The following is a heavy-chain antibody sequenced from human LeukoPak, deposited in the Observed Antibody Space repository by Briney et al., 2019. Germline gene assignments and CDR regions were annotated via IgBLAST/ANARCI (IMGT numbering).Heavy chain of an antibody. Sequence: GASVKVSCKASGYTFTGYYMHWVRQAPGQGLEWMGWINPNSGGTNYAQKFQGRVTMTRDTSISTAYMELSRLRSDDTAVYYCARFEGYCSSTSCSGFDPWGQGTLVTASS. CDR3: ARFEGYCSSTSCSGFDP. D-gene: IGHD2-2*01. CDR1: GYTFTGYY. V-gene: IGHV1-2*02. J-gene: IGHJ5*02. CDR2: INPNSGGT.